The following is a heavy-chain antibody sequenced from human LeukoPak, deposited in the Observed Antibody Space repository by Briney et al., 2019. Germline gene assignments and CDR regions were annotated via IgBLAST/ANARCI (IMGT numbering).Heavy chain of an antibody. V-gene: IGHV4-59*01. Sequence: SETLSLTCTVSGGSISSYYWSWIRQPPGKGLEWIGYMYFGGNTKYNPSLKSRVTISGDTSKKQFSLRLSSVTAVDTAVYYCARGYSGYDPTYFDYWGQGALVTVSS. J-gene: IGHJ4*02. CDR3: ARGYSGYDPTYFDY. D-gene: IGHD5-12*01. CDR2: MYFGGNT. CDR1: GGSISSYY.